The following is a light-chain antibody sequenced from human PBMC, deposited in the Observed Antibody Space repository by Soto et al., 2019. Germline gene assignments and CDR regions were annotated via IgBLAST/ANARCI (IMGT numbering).Light chain of an antibody. Sequence: QSALTQPASVSGSPGQSITISCTGTNSDVGYYNYVSRYQQHPGKAPKLIIYEVTNRPSGASNRFSGSKSGNTASLTISGLQPEDEADYYCSSYTSSTTRVFGTGTKVTVL. J-gene: IGLJ1*01. CDR2: EVT. V-gene: IGLV2-14*01. CDR1: NSDVGYYNY. CDR3: SSYTSSTTRV.